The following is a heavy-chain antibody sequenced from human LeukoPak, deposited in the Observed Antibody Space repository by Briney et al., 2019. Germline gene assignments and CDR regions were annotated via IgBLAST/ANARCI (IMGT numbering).Heavy chain of an antibody. CDR2: MSDSGFA. CDR3: GKRMPYYEPTRDLGFFDP. CDR1: FASFTVSY. Sequence: SETLSLTWTVSFASFTVSYWASVRQSPGRGLEWIAYMSDSGFANYNPSLKSRVTISLKESRNLFSLELSFVTAADTAKYDCGKRMPYYEPTRDLGFFDPWGQGTLVTVSS. D-gene: IGHD3-16*01. J-gene: IGHJ5*02. V-gene: IGHV4-59*13.